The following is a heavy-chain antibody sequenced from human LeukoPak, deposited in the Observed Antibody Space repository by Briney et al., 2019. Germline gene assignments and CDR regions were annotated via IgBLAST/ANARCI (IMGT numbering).Heavy chain of an antibody. CDR1: GYTFTTYD. D-gene: IGHD6-6*01. CDR2: INPNSGDT. J-gene: IGHJ5*02. Sequence: ASVKVSCKASGYTFTTYDLNWVRQAPGQGLEWMGWINPNSGDTNYAQKFQGRVTMTRDTSISTGYMELSRLRSDDAAVYYCARVHSRSSSGWFDPWGQGTLVTVSS. CDR3: ARVHSRSSSGWFDP. V-gene: IGHV1-2*02.